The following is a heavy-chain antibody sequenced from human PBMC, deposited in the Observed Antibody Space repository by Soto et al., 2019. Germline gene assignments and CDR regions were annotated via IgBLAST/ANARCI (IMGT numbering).Heavy chain of an antibody. CDR3: AKDLLRGFPNPIVVVTATLAYSFDY. CDR1: GFTFSSYA. Sequence: GGSLRLSCAASGFTFSSYAMSWVRQAPGKGLEWVSAISGSGGSTYYADSVKGRFTISRDNSKNTLYLQMNSLRAEDTAVYYCAKDLLRGFPNPIVVVTATLAYSFDYWGQGTLVTVSS. V-gene: IGHV3-23*01. D-gene: IGHD2-21*02. CDR2: ISGSGGST. J-gene: IGHJ4*02.